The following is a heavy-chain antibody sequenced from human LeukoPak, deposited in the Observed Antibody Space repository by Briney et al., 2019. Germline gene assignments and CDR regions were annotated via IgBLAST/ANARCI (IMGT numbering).Heavy chain of an antibody. CDR1: GFTFSSYA. CDR2: ISGSGVTT. D-gene: IGHD3-22*01. V-gene: IGHV3-23*01. CDR3: ALLSSGYLSYFDY. Sequence: GGSLRLSCAASGFTFSSYAVSWVRQAPEKGLEWVSSISGSGVTTYYADSVKGRFTISRDNSKNTLFLQMNSLTAEDTAVYYCALLSSGYLSYFDYWGQGTLVTVSS. J-gene: IGHJ4*02.